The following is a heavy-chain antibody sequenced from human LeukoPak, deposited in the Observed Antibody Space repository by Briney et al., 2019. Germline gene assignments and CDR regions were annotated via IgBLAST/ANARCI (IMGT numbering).Heavy chain of an antibody. CDR3: AKGGLGYSGYEAHFDY. Sequence: SGGSLRLSCAASGLTFSSYAMSWVRQAPGKGLEWVSAISGSGGSTYYADSVKGRFTISRDNSKNTLYLQMNSLRAEDTAVYYCAKGGLGYSGYEAHFDYWGQGTLVTVSS. CDR2: ISGSGGST. J-gene: IGHJ4*02. V-gene: IGHV3-23*01. CDR1: GLTFSSYA. D-gene: IGHD5-12*01.